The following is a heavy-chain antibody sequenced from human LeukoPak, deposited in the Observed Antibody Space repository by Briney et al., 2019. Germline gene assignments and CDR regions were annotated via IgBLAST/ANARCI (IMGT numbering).Heavy chain of an antibody. CDR1: GFSFIAYW. J-gene: IGHJ4*02. CDR3: ARFGYVAAVDL. Sequence: GWSLRLSCAASGFSFIAYWMTWVRQAPGTGLEWVANINPAGTETYYVDPVKGRFTISRDNAKNLLYLQMNSLRAEDTAVYYCARFGYVAAVDLWGQGTLVTVSS. D-gene: IGHD2-15*01. CDR2: INPAGTET. V-gene: IGHV3-7*01.